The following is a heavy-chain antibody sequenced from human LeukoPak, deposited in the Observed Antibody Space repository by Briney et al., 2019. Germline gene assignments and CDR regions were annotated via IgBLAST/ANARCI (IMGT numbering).Heavy chain of an antibody. CDR3: ARDQITMVRGYSLYDNWFDP. CDR2: ISAYNGNT. J-gene: IGHJ5*02. V-gene: IGHV1-18*01. Sequence: GASVKVSCKASGYTFTSYGISWVRQAPGQGLEWMGWISAYNGNTNYAQKLQGRVTMTTDTSTSTAYMELRSLRSDDTAVYYCARDQITMVRGYSLYDNWFDPWGQGTLVTVSS. CDR1: GYTFTSYG. D-gene: IGHD3-10*01.